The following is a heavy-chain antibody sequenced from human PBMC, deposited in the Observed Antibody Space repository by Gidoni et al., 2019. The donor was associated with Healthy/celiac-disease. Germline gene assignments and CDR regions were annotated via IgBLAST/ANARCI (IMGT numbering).Heavy chain of an antibody. D-gene: IGHD3-3*01. J-gene: IGHJ3*02. CDR1: GGSISSGGYY. Sequence: QVQLQESGPGLVKPSQTLSLTCTVSGGSISSGGYYWSWIRQHPGKGLEWIGYIYYSGSTYYNPSLKSRVTISVDTSKNQFSLKLSSVTAADTAVYYCARATSTYYDFWSGYPDAFDIWGQGTMVTVSS. V-gene: IGHV4-31*03. CDR2: IYYSGST. CDR3: ARATSTYYDFWSGYPDAFDI.